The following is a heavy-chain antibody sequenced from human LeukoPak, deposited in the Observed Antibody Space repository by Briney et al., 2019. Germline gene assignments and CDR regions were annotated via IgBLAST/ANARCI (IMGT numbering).Heavy chain of an antibody. CDR3: ASFFNSGST. J-gene: IGHJ4*02. Sequence: SETLSLTCAVYGGSFSGYYWSWIRQPPGKGLEWIGEINHSGSTNYNPSLKSRVTISVDTSKNQFSLKLSSVTAADTAVYHCASFFNSGSTWGQGTLVTVSS. CDR2: INHSGST. CDR1: GGSFSGYY. V-gene: IGHV4-34*01. D-gene: IGHD3-10*01.